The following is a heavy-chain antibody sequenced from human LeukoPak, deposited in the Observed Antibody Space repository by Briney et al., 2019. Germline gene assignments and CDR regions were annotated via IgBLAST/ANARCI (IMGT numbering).Heavy chain of an antibody. CDR3: AKSRIEGPTPLHC. V-gene: IGHV3-23*01. CDR1: GFTFRRYD. Sequence: QPGGSLRLSCAASGFTFRRYDMSWVRQAPGNGLEGVSAISGSGGNTYYADSVKGHFTISRDNSKNTLYLQMNSLRAKDTALYYCAKSRIEGPTPLHCWGQGTLVTVSA. CDR2: ISGSGGNT. D-gene: IGHD1-26*01. J-gene: IGHJ4*02.